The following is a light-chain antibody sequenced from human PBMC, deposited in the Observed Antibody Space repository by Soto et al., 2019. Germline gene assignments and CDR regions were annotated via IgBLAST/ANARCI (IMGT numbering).Light chain of an antibody. Sequence: EIVLTQSPGTLSLSPGERASLSCRASQSVSSTYLAWYQQKPGQAPRLLIYATSTRATGIPDRFSGSGSGTDFTLTISRLEPEDFAVYYCQQYGSSLWTFGQAPKVEI. CDR2: ATS. CDR1: QSVSSTY. J-gene: IGKJ1*01. V-gene: IGKV3-20*01. CDR3: QQYGSSLWT.